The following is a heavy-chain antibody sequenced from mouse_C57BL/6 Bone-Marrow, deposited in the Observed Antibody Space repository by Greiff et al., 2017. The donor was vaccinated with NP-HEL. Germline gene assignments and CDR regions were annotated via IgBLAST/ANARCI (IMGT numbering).Heavy chain of an antibody. CDR1: GYTFTSYW. CDR3: ERSGRLDRWDY. D-gene: IGHD2-13*01. Sequence: VQLQQPGAELVMPGASVKLSCKASGYTFTSYWMHWVKQRPGQGLEWIGEIDPSDSYTNYNQKFKGKSTLTVDKSSSTAYMQLSKLASEDSAVYYCERSGRLDRWDYWGQGTSVTVSS. V-gene: IGHV1-69*01. J-gene: IGHJ4*01. CDR2: IDPSDSYT.